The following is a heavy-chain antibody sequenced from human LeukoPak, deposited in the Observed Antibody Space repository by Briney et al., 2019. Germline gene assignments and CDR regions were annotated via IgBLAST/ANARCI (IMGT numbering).Heavy chain of an antibody. CDR3: TRDQEGSDH. CDR2: ITSSSSAK. V-gene: IGHV3-48*01. CDR1: GFTFSNYA. Sequence: QAGGSLRLSCAASGFTFSNYAVHWVRQAPGKGLEWVSYITSSSSAKYYADSVKGRFTISRDNAENSLYLQMNSLRAEDTAVYYCTRDQEGSDHWGQGTLVTVSS. J-gene: IGHJ5*02.